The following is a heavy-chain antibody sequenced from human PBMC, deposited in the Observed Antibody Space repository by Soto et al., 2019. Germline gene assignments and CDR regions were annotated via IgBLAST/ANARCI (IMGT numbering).Heavy chain of an antibody. CDR3: AKDGIVWH. V-gene: IGHV3-43*01. CDR2: ITWDGINI. D-gene: IGHD3-22*01. CDR1: GFTFGDYT. Sequence: EVQLVESGGGVVQPGGSERLSCTGSGFTFGDYTMHWVRQAPGKGLEWVSLITWDGINIEYADSVRGRFTISRDNSKNSLYLQMNGLRHEDTAFYYCAKDGIVWHWGQGTLVTVSS. J-gene: IGHJ4*02.